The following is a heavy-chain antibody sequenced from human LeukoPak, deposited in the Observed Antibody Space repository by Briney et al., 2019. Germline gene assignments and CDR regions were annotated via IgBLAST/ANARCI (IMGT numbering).Heavy chain of an antibody. V-gene: IGHV4-30-4*01. J-gene: IGHJ4*02. CDR2: IYFSGST. CDR1: GGSISSGDYF. CDR3: ARTYDSSGYPYFDY. Sequence: SQTLSLTCTVSGGSISSGDYFWSSIRQPPGKGLEWIGNIYFSGSTYYNPSLKSRVIISVDTSKNQFSLRLSSVTAADTAVYYCARTYDSSGYPYFDYWGQGTLVTVSS. D-gene: IGHD3-22*01.